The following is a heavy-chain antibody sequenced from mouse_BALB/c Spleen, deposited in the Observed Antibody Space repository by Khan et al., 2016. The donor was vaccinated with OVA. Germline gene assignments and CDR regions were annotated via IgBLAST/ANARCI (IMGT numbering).Heavy chain of an antibody. CDR3: ARLAYYYNSEGFAY. V-gene: IGHV5-6*01. Sequence: GESGGELVRIGGCMKMWCAACGLTFSTYGMSWVRQTPDKRLEWVATINTGGAYTYYPDTVKGRFTISRDNAKNTLYLQLSSLKSEDTAIYYCARLAYYYNSEGFAYWGRGTLVTVSA. CDR2: INTGGAYT. CDR1: GLTFSTYG. J-gene: IGHJ3*01. D-gene: IGHD1-1*01.